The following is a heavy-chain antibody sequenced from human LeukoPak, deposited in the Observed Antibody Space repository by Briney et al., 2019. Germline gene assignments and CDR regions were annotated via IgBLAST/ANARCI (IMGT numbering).Heavy chain of an antibody. D-gene: IGHD4-17*01. Sequence: SETLCLTCTVSGYSISSGYYWGWIRQPPEKGLEWIGSIYHSGSTYYNPSLKSRVTISVDTSKNQFSLKLSSVTAADTAVYYCARDHMTTVTPRHYYGMDVWGQGTTVTVSS. J-gene: IGHJ6*02. CDR2: IYHSGST. CDR1: GYSISSGYY. CDR3: ARDHMTTVTPRHYYGMDV. V-gene: IGHV4-38-2*02.